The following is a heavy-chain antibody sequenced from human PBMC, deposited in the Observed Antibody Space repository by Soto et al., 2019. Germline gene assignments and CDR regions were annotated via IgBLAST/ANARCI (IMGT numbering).Heavy chain of an antibody. CDR1: GYTFTSYY. V-gene: IGHV1-46*01. CDR2: IDPRGGNT. Sequence: ASVKASCKASGYTFTSYYMYWVRQAPGQGLEWMGTIDPRGGNTSYAQDFQGRVTMTGDTSTSTVYMELSSLRPEDTAVYYCARDLSVSNYDFWSGSVYYGMDVWGQGTTVTVSS. J-gene: IGHJ6*02. CDR3: ARDLSVSNYDFWSGSVYYGMDV. D-gene: IGHD3-3*01.